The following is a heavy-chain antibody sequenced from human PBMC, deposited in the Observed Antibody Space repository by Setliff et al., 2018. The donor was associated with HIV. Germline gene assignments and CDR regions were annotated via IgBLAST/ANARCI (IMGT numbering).Heavy chain of an antibody. V-gene: IGHV3-7*01. CDR3: VRDRIEGRTVFDT. J-gene: IGHJ4*02. D-gene: IGHD2-8*02. Sequence: PGGSLRLSCAASGFTLSYRWMTWVRQAPGKGLEWVANIKGDGSEKYYVDSVKGRFTISRDNAKNSPYLQVDGLRGEDSAVYYCVRDRIEGRTVFDTWGLGTLVTVSS. CDR1: GFTLSYRW. CDR2: IKGDGSEK.